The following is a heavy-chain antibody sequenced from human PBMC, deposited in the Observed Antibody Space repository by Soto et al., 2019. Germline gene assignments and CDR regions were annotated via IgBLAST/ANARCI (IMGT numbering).Heavy chain of an antibody. CDR1: GGSLRGYS. CDR3: VRDVHPLGWFDP. V-gene: IGHV4-59*01. Sequence: SETLSLTCTVSGGSLRGYSWSWIRQSPGKGLEWIGYVYSGGGTNYSPSVMGRVTISVDTTDNQFSLKLNSVTAADTAVYYCVRDVHPLGWFDPWGQGTLVTVSS. D-gene: IGHD3-10*01. CDR2: VYSGGGT. J-gene: IGHJ5*02.